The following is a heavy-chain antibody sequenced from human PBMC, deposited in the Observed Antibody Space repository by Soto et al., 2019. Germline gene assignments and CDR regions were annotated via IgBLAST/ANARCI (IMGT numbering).Heavy chain of an antibody. D-gene: IGHD2-21*01. CDR2: IYHSGST. CDR1: GYSISSSYY. Sequence: SETLSLTCAVSGYSISSSYYWGWFRHPPGKGLEWIGSIYHSGSTYYNPSLNSRVTISVDTSKNQFSLKLSSVTAADTAVYYCASKGDPILDYWGQGPLVT. CDR3: ASKGDPILDY. J-gene: IGHJ4*02. V-gene: IGHV4-38-2*01.